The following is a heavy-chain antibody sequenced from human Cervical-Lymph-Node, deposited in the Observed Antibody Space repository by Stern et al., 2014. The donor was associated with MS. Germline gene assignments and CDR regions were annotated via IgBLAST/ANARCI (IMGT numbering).Heavy chain of an antibody. J-gene: IGHJ4*02. CDR1: GYTFTTYY. CDR2: FNPSGGKT. CDR3: ARVLSLATSDS. Sequence: QVQLVQSGAEIRKPGASVKISCEASGYTFTTYYMHWVRQAPGQGLEWVALFNPSGGKTTYAQRFQGIVTVTVDTSTSTVYMELTGLRSEDTAVYYCARVLSLATSDSWGQGTLVIVSS. V-gene: IGHV1-46*01. D-gene: IGHD1-1*01.